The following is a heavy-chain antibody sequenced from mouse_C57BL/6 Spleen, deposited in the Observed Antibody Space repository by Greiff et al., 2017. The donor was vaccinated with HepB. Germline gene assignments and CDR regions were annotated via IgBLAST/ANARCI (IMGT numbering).Heavy chain of an antibody. CDR3: ARVGLTGTTYFDY. CDR2: INYDGSST. Sequence: EVHLVESEGGLVQPGRSMKLSCTASGFTFSDYYMAWVRQVPEKGLEWVANINYDGSSTYYLDSLKSRFIISRDNAKNILYLQMSSLKSEDTATYYCARVGLTGTTYFDYWGQGTTLTVSS. J-gene: IGHJ2*01. CDR1: GFTFSDYY. D-gene: IGHD4-1*01. V-gene: IGHV5-16*01.